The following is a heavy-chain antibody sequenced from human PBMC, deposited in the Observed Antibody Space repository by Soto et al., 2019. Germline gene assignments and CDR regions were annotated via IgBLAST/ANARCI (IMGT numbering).Heavy chain of an antibody. Sequence: GGSLRLSCAASGFTFSSYAMSWVRQAPGKGLEWVSAISGSGGSTYYADSVKGRFTISRDNSKNTLYLQMNSLRAEDTAVYYCAKEGDYDYVWGSYRPVYFDYWGQGTLVTVS. V-gene: IGHV3-23*01. J-gene: IGHJ4*02. CDR1: GFTFSSYA. CDR3: AKEGDYDYVWGSYRPVYFDY. D-gene: IGHD3-16*02. CDR2: ISGSGGST.